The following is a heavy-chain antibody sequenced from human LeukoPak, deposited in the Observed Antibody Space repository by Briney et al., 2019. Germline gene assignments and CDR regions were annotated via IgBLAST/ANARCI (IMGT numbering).Heavy chain of an antibody. CDR1: GGSISSGDYY. Sequence: PSQTLSLTCTVSGGSISSGDYYWSWIRQPPGKGLEWIGYIYYSGSTYYNPSLKSRVTISVDTSKNRFSLKLSSVTAADTAVYYCARDLGYYGSGSYFDYWGQGTLVTVSS. V-gene: IGHV4-30-4*01. CDR2: IYYSGST. J-gene: IGHJ4*02. CDR3: ARDLGYYGSGSYFDY. D-gene: IGHD3-10*01.